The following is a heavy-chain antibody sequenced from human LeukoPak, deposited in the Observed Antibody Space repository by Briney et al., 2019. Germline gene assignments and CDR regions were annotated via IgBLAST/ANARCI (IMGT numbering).Heavy chain of an antibody. Sequence: GGSLRLSCAASGFSFRNYWMSWVRQAPGKGMEWVANTKPDGSAEYYADSVRGRFTASRDNANNLLYLQMNMLRAYDTAVYYCARDGGLHTNFDYWAQGTLLTVSS. V-gene: IGHV3-7*01. CDR2: TKPDGSAE. J-gene: IGHJ4*02. CDR1: GFSFRNYW. D-gene: IGHD6-25*01. CDR3: ARDGGLHTNFDY.